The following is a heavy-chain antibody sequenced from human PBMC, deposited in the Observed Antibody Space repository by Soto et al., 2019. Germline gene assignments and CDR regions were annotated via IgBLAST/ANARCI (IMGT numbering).Heavy chain of an antibody. CDR3: AKDLDGFYDSSGYPLDY. J-gene: IGHJ4*02. Sequence: GGSLRLSCAASRFTFSIYGMTWVRQAPGKGLEWVSAISGSGGSTYYADSVKGRFTISRDNSKNTLYLQMHSLRAEDTAVYYCAKDLDGFYDSSGYPLDYWGQGTLVTVSS. D-gene: IGHD3-22*01. CDR2: ISGSGGST. V-gene: IGHV3-23*01. CDR1: RFTFSIYG.